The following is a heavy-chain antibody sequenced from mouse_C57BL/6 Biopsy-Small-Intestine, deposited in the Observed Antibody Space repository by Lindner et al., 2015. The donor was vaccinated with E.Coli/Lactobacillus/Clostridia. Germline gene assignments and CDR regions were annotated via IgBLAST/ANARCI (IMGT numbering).Heavy chain of an antibody. CDR3: ARGYYGSNWYFDV. J-gene: IGHJ1*03. CDR1: GYTFTSFW. Sequence: VQLQESGAELVMPGASVSLSCKASGYTFTSFWMHWVKQRPGQGLEWIGEIDPSDSYTNSNQKFKGKATLTVDKSSSTAYMQLSSLTSEDSAVFYCARGYYGSNWYFDVWGTGTTVTVSS. V-gene: IGHV1-69*01. CDR2: IDPSDSYT. D-gene: IGHD1-1*01.